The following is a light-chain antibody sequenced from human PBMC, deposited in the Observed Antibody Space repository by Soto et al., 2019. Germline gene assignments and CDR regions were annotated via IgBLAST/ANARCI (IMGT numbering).Light chain of an antibody. CDR3: QQYGNSPWT. V-gene: IGKV3-20*01. CDR2: GAS. CDR1: QNVTRSY. J-gene: IGKJ1*01. Sequence: EIVLTQSPGTLSLSPGERVTLSCRASQNVTRSYLAWYRQKPGQAPRLLIYGASNGAAGIPDRFSGSGSGTDFTLTISRLEPEDFAVYYCQQYGNSPWTFGQGTKVEIK.